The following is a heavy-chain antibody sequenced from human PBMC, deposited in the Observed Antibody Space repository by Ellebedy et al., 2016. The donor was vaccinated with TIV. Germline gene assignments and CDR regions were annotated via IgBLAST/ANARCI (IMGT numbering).Heavy chain of an antibody. CDR1: GYTFTGYY. J-gene: IGHJ6*03. Sequence: ASVKVSCXASGYTFTGYYLHWVRQAPGQGLEWMGWINPNSGGTDYAQKFQGRVTMTRDTSISTAYMELSSLRSEDTAVYYCARASPQGGTRYYYYMDVWGKGTTVTVSS. CDR3: ARASPQGGTRYYYYMDV. D-gene: IGHD2-15*01. V-gene: IGHV1-2*02. CDR2: INPNSGGT.